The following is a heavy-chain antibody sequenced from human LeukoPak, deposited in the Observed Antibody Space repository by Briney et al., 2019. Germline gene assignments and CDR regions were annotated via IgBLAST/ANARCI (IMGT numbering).Heavy chain of an antibody. CDR1: GFTFSSYA. Sequence: GGSLRLSCAASGFTFSSYAMHWVRQAPGKGLEWVAVISYDGSNKYYADSVKGRFTISRDNSKNTLYLQMNSLRAEDTAVYYCVRDRPDAFDIWGQGTMVTVSS. J-gene: IGHJ3*02. CDR2: ISYDGSNK. CDR3: VRDRPDAFDI. V-gene: IGHV3-30-3*01.